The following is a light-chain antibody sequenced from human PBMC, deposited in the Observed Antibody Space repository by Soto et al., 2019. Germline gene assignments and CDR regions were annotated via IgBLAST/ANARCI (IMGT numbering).Light chain of an antibody. CDR2: DVS. CDR1: SSDVGGYNY. CDR3: CSYAGSSYYV. Sequence: HCAQSQPLSVSGSPGESVTISCTGTSSDVGGYNYVSWYQEQPGKAPKLMIYDVSKRPSGVPDRFSGSKSGNTASLTISGLQAEDEADYYCCSYAGSSYYVFGTGTKVTVL. V-gene: IGLV2-11*01. J-gene: IGLJ1*01.